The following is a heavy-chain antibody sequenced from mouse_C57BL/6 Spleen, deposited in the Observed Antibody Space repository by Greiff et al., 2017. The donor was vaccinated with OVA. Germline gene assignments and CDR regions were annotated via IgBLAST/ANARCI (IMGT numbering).Heavy chain of an antibody. CDR1: GYTFTSYW. CDR3: AVYDGGDAMEY. D-gene: IGHD2-3*01. Sequence: VQLQQPGAELVKPGASVKMSCKASGYTFTSYWITWVKQRPGQGLEWIGDIYPGSGSTNYNEKFKGKATLTVDTSSSTAYMQLSSLTSEDAAVYCCAVYDGGDAMEYWGQGTSVTVSS. V-gene: IGHV1-55*01. CDR2: IYPGSGST. J-gene: IGHJ4*01.